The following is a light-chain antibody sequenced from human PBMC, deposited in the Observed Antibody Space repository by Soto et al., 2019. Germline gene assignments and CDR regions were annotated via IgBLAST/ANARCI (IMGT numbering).Light chain of an antibody. V-gene: IGKV3-15*01. Sequence: EIVMTQSPATLSVSPGERATLSCRASQSVSSNLAWYQQKPGQAPRLLISGASTRATDIPARFSGSGSGTDFTLTISRLEPEDFAVYYCQQYGSSGTFGQGTKVDIK. CDR2: GAS. J-gene: IGKJ1*01. CDR1: QSVSSN. CDR3: QQYGSSGT.